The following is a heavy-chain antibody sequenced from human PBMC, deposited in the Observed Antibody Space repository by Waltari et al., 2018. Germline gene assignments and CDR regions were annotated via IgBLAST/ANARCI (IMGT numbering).Heavy chain of an antibody. V-gene: IGHV4-61*02. D-gene: IGHD5-18*01. J-gene: IGHJ4*02. CDR2: IYTSGST. CDR1: GGSIRSGSYY. Sequence: QVQLQESGPGLVKPSQPLSLTCTVPGGSIRSGSYYWSWIRQPAGKGLEWIGRIYTSGSTNYNPSLKSRVTISVDTSKNQFSLKLSSVTAADTAVYYCARDRIQLEIDYWGQGTLVTVSS. CDR3: ARDRIQLEIDY.